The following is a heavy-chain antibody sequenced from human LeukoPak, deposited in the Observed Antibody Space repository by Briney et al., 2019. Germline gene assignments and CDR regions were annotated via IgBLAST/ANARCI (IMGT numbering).Heavy chain of an antibody. D-gene: IGHD3-3*01. CDR3: AREGVRVVDLDY. CDR2: ISYDGSNK. J-gene: IGHJ4*02. Sequence: GRSLRLSCAASGFTFSSYGMHWVRQAPGKGLEWVAVISYDGSNKYYADSVKGRFTISRDNAKNTLYLQMNSLRAEDTAVYYCAREGVRVVDLDYWGQGILVTVSS. CDR1: GFTFSSYG. V-gene: IGHV3-30*03.